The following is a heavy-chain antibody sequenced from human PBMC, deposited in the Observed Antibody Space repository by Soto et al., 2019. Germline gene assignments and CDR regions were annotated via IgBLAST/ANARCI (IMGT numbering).Heavy chain of an antibody. J-gene: IGHJ4*02. CDR3: AREEEGYSSSWYIGY. CDR1: GFTFSSYA. V-gene: IGHV3-30-3*01. Sequence: VVQAGGSLRLSCAASGFTFSSYAMHWVRQAPGKGLEWVAVISYDGSNKYYADSVKGRFTISRDNSKNTLYLQMNSLRAEDTAVYYCAREEEGYSSSWYIGYWGQGTLVTVSS. CDR2: ISYDGSNK. D-gene: IGHD6-13*01.